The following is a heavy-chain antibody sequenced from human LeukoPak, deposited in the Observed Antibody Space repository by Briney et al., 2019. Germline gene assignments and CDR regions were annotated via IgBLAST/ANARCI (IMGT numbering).Heavy chain of an antibody. CDR1: GYTFTSYY. CDR3: ARGPAAGYVIDP. Sequence: GGSVKVSCKASGYTFTSYYMHWVRQAPGQGLEWMGIINPSGGSTSYAQKFQGRVTMTRDTPTSTVYMELSSLRSEDTAVYYCARGPAAGYVIDPWGQGTLVTVSS. V-gene: IGHV1-46*01. J-gene: IGHJ5*02. CDR2: INPSGGST. D-gene: IGHD6-13*01.